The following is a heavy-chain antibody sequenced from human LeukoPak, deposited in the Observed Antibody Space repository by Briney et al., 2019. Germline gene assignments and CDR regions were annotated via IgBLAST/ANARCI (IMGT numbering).Heavy chain of an antibody. D-gene: IGHD1-20*01. J-gene: IGHJ4*02. CDR3: ARGGGKMLTGIFDY. CDR2: IYHSGST. CDR1: GGSISSSNW. Sequence: PSETLSLTCAVSGGSISSSNWWSWVRQPPGKGLEWIGEIYHSGSTNYNPSLKSRVTISVDKSKNQFSLKLSSVTAADTAVYYCARGGGKMLTGIFDYWGQGTLVTVSS. V-gene: IGHV4-4*02.